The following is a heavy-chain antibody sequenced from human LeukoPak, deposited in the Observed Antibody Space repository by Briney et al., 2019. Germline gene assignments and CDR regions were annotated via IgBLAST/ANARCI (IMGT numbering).Heavy chain of an antibody. CDR1: GGSFSGYY. CDR2: INHSGST. CDR3: ARGLTGVTGWGIDY. Sequence: PSETLSLTCAVYGGSFSGYYWSWIRQPPGKGLEWIGEINHSGSTNYNPSLKSRVTISVDTSKNQFSLKLSSVTAADTAVYYCARGLTGVTGWGIDYWGQGTLVTVSS. D-gene: IGHD7-27*01. V-gene: IGHV4-34*01. J-gene: IGHJ4*02.